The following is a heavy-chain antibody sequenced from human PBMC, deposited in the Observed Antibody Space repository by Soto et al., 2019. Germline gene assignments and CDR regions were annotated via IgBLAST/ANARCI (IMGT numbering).Heavy chain of an antibody. Sequence: EVQLVESGGGLVQPGESLRLSCAASGFTFDYYWMHWVRQAPGNGLVWVSRIYSDGTSTTYADSVKGRFTISRDNAKNTLSLQMNSLRADDTAVYYCARGDRGAFDLWGQGTVVTVSS. D-gene: IGHD1-26*01. CDR2: IYSDGTST. CDR1: GFTFDYYW. J-gene: IGHJ3*01. CDR3: ARGDRGAFDL. V-gene: IGHV3-74*01.